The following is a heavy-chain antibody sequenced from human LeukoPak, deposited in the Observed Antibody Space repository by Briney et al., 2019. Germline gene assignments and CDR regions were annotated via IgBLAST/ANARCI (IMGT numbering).Heavy chain of an antibody. V-gene: IGHV3-48*01. Sequence: GGSLRLSCAASGFTFSSYNMNWVRQAPGKGLEWVSFISSSSSNIYHADSVKGRFTISRDNAKNSLYLQMNSLRAEDTAVYYCARDRGSFQFDYWGQGTLVTVSS. CDR1: GFTFSSYN. CDR2: ISSSSSNI. D-gene: IGHD6-13*01. J-gene: IGHJ4*02. CDR3: ARDRGSFQFDY.